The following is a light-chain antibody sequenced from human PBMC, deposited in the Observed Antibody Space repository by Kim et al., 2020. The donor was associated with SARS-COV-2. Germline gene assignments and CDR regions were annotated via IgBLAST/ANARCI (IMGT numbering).Light chain of an antibody. CDR2: GYN. CDR3: QSYDSSLSGWV. CDR1: RSNIGTDYD. J-gene: IGLJ3*02. Sequence: QRVTISCTGSRSNIGTDYDVHWYQQLPGAAPRLLISGYNSRPSGVPDRFSGSKSGTSASLAITGLQAEDEADYYCQSYDSSLSGWVFGGGTQLTVL. V-gene: IGLV1-40*01.